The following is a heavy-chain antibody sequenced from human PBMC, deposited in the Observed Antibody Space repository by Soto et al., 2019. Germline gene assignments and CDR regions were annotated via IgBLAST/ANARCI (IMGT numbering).Heavy chain of an antibody. CDR1: GFTFSDYG. D-gene: IGHD2-2*01. V-gene: IGHV3-30*18. Sequence: QVRLVESGGGVVQPGRSLRLSCVASGFTFSDYGMHWVRHSPGKGLAWVAVISYHGNEYYSDSVKGRFTISRDNSDKTLYLQMNSLRAEDTAVYYCAKLAVVVPATPHDYMDVWGQGTAVTVSS. CDR2: ISYHGNE. CDR3: AKLAVVVPATPHDYMDV. J-gene: IGHJ6*02.